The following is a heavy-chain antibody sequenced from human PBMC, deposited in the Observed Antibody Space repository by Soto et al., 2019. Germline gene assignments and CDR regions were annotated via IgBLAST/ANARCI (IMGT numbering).Heavy chain of an antibody. CDR3: AGGAYSYGPDYYYGMDV. CDR2: IYPGDSDT. CDR1: GYSFTSYW. J-gene: IGHJ6*02. V-gene: IGHV5-51*01. D-gene: IGHD5-18*01. Sequence: GEALKISCKGSGYSFTSYWIGWVRQMPGKGLEWMGIIYPGDSDTRYSPSFQGQVTISADKSISTAYLQWSSLKASDTAMYYCAGGAYSYGPDYYYGMDVWGQGTTVTVS.